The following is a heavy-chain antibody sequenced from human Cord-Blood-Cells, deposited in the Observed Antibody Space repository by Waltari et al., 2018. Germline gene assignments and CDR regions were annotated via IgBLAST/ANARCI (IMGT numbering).Heavy chain of an antibody. D-gene: IGHD1-26*01. CDR1: VFAFGSYS. CDR3: ARDGTPGEWELLKWFDP. Sequence: EVQLVESGGGLAKPGGSLRPSVAASVFAFGSYSMTWVCPASGTGLEWVSSISSSSSSIYYADSVKGRFTISRDNAKNSLYLQMNSLRAEDTAVYYCARDGTPGEWELLKWFDPWGQGTLVTVSS. J-gene: IGHJ5*02. CDR2: ISSSSSSI. V-gene: IGHV3-21*01.